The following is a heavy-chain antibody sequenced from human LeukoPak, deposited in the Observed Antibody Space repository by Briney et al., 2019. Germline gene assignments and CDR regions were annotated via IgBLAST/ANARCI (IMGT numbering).Heavy chain of an antibody. V-gene: IGHV4-4*07. CDR3: ARDSGTTGEVKFDP. J-gene: IGHJ5*02. CDR2: ISGSGST. D-gene: IGHD3-10*01. CDR1: GGSINSY. Sequence: SETLSLTCIVSGGSINSYWSWMRQPAGKGLEWIGRISGSGSTTYNPSLKSRLSISIDTSKNQFSLKLMSVTAADTAVYYCARDSGTTGEVKFDPWGQGTLVTVSS.